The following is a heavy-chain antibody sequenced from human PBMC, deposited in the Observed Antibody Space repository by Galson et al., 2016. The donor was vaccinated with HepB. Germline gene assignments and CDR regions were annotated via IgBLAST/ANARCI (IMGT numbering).Heavy chain of an antibody. V-gene: IGHV3-74*01. CDR2: INTDGSET. Sequence: SLRLSCAASGFTFTTSWMNWVRQAPGKGLMWVSRINTDGSETTYADSVKGRFTISRDNAKNTLYLQMSSLRAEDTAVYYCAKDLHWNALDGWGQGTLVTVS. CDR1: GFTFTTSW. CDR3: AKDLHWNALDG. D-gene: IGHD1-1*01. J-gene: IGHJ3*01.